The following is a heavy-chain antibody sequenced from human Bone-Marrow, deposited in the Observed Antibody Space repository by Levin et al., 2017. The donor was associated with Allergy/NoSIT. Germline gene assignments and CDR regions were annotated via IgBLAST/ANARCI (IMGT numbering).Heavy chain of an antibody. CDR2: IYDAGRT. CDR1: GFTVSGYY. CDR3: ARVRFPVYHGSGSYYNEYYFDS. Sequence: GESLKISCAASGFTVSGYYLSWVRQAPGKGLEWVSTIYDAGRTYYADSVKGRFTISRDNSKDTLYLQMNSLRADDTAVYYCARVRFPVYHGSGSYYNEYYFDSWGQGTLVTVSS. D-gene: IGHD3-10*01. J-gene: IGHJ4*02. V-gene: IGHV3-53*01.